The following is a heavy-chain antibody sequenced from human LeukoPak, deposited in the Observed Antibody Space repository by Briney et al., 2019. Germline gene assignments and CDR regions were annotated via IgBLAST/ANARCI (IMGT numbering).Heavy chain of an antibody. CDR2: ISAYNGNT. Sequence: ASVKVSCKASGYTFTSYGISWVRQAPGQGLEWMGWISAYNGNTNYAQKLQGRVTMTTDTSTSTAYMELRSLRSDDTAVYYCARDRDFFTIPYPEFDPWGQGTLVTVSS. CDR3: ARDRDFFTIPYPEFDP. D-gene: IGHD3-3*01. J-gene: IGHJ5*02. V-gene: IGHV1-18*01. CDR1: GYTFTSYG.